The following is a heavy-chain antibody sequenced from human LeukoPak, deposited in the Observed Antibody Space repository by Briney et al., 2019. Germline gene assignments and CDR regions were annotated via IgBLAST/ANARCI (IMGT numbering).Heavy chain of an antibody. Sequence: ASVKVSCKASGYMFTSYNMQWVRQAPGQGLEWMGMVSSSGANTKYAQKFRGRVAMTSDTSTSTVYMELSSLISDDTAVYYCARDQHYATDYWGQGTLVTVCS. CDR2: VSSSGANT. D-gene: IGHD2-2*01. J-gene: IGHJ4*02. CDR1: GYMFTSYN. V-gene: IGHV1-46*03. CDR3: ARDQHYATDY.